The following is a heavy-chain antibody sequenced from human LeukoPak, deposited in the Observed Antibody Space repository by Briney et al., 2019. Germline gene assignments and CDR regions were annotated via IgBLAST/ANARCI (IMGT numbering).Heavy chain of an antibody. CDR2: ISYDGSNK. D-gene: IGHD3-10*01. CDR1: GFTFSSYG. J-gene: IGHJ6*02. V-gene: IGHV3-30*18. Sequence: GGSLRLSCAASGFTFSSYGMHWVRQAPGKGLEWVAVISYDGSNKYYADSVKGRFTISRDNSKNTLHLQMNSLRAEDTAVYYCAKAAMVRGGPAYYYGMDVWGQGTTVTVSS. CDR3: AKAAMVRGGPAYYYGMDV.